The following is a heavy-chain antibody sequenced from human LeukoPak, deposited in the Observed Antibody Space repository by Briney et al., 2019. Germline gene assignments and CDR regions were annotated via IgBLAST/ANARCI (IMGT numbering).Heavy chain of an antibody. CDR1: GGSISSGGYY. Sequence: PSQTLSLTCTVSGGSISSGGYYWSWVRQHPGKGLEWIGYIYYSGSTNYNPSLKSRVTISEDTSKSQFSLRLSSVTAADTAVYYCARLRRDAFSTFDYWGQGTLVTVSS. V-gene: IGHV4-31*03. CDR3: ARLRRDAFSTFDY. CDR2: IYYSGST. J-gene: IGHJ4*02. D-gene: IGHD5-24*01.